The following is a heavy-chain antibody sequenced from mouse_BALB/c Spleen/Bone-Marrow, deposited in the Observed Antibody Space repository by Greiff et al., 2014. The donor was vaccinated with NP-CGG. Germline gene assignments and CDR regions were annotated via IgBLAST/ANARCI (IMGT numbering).Heavy chain of an antibody. Sequence: EVKLEESGGGSVQPGGSLRLSCATSGFTFTDYYMSWVRQPPGKALEWLGFIRNKAKGYTTEYSASVKGRFTISRDNSQRILYLQMNTPRAEDSATYYCARDENVGIYWYFDVWGAGTTVIVSS. CDR2: IRNKAKGYTT. V-gene: IGHV7-3*02. J-gene: IGHJ1*01. CDR3: ARDENVGIYWYFDV. CDR1: GFTFTDYY.